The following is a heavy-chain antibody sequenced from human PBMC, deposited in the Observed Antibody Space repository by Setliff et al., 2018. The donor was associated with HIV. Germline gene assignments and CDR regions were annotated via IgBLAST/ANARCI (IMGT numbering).Heavy chain of an antibody. J-gene: IGHJ4*02. CDR3: ARGIAALTASFDY. CDR1: GYVFTNYW. CDR2: ISPDDSDT. Sequence: GESLKISCKSSGYVFTNYWIGWVRQMPGKGLEWMGIISPDDSDTRYSPSFQGQVTISVDKSTSTAYLQWSSLKASDSGMYYCARGIAALTASFDYWGQGSLVTVSS. V-gene: IGHV5-51*01. D-gene: IGHD2-21*02.